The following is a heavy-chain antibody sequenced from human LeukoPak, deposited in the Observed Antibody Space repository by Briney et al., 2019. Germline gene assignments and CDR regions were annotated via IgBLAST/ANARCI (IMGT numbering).Heavy chain of an antibody. CDR1: GYTFTGYY. CDR3: ARCGTEVYSVGCSFDY. Sequence: ASVKVSCKASGYTFTGYYMHWVRQAPGQGLEWMGWINPNSGGTNYAQKFQGRVTMTRDTSISTAYMELSRLRSDDTAVYYCARCGTEVYSVGCSFDYWGQGTLVTVSS. CDR2: INPNSGGT. D-gene: IGHD6-13*01. V-gene: IGHV1-2*02. J-gene: IGHJ4*02.